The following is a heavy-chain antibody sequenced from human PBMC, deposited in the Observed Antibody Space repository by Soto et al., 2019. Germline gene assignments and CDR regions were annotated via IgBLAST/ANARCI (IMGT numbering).Heavy chain of an antibody. D-gene: IGHD3-10*01. V-gene: IGHV1-18*01. CDR3: ARKRSEEMVRGVIITLSDY. CDR1: GYTFTSYG. J-gene: IGHJ4*02. Sequence: ALVKVSCKASGYTFTSYGISWVRQAPGQGLEWMGWISAYNGNTNYAQKLQGRVTMTTDTSTSTAYMELRSLRSDDTAVYYCARKRSEEMVRGVIITLSDYWGQGTLVTVSS. CDR2: ISAYNGNT.